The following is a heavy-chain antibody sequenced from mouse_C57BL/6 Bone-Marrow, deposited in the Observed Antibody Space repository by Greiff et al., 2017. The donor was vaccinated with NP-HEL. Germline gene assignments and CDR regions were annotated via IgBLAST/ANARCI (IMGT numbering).Heavy chain of an antibody. Sequence: QVQLQQSGAELVRPGTSVKMSCKASGYTFTNYWIGWAKQRPGHGLEWIGDIYPGGGYTNYNEKFKGKATLTADKSTSTAYMQFSSLTSEDSSIYYCARDLLYAMDYWGQGTSVTVSS. V-gene: IGHV1-63*01. CDR3: ARDLLYAMDY. CDR2: IYPGGGYT. CDR1: GYTFTNYW. J-gene: IGHJ4*01.